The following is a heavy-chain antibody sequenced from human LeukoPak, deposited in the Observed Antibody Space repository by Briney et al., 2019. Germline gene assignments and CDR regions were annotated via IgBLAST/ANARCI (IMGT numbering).Heavy chain of an antibody. D-gene: IGHD3-9*01. J-gene: IGHJ4*02. CDR2: IYYSGST. Sequence: SETLSLTCTVSGGSISSSSYYWGWIRQPPGKGLGWIGSIYYSGSTYYNPSLKSRVTISVDTSKNQFSLKLSSVTAADTAVYYCARHSTYYDILTGYYSGNFDYWGQGTLVTVSS. CDR3: ARHSTYYDILTGYYSGNFDY. CDR1: GGSISSSSYY. V-gene: IGHV4-39*01.